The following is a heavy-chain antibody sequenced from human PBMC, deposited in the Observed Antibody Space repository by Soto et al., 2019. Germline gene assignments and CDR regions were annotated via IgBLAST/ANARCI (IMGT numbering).Heavy chain of an antibody. D-gene: IGHD2-2*01. J-gene: IGHJ4*02. V-gene: IGHV1-18*01. Sequence: QVQLVQSGVEVKKPGASVKVSCQASGYTFTNYGITWLRQAPGQGLEWMGWVSAYNRNTNYAQRFQDRVTMTTDTSTRTAYMELRNLKSDDTAIYFCARERQYEPLLYWGQGTLATVSS. CDR2: VSAYNRNT. CDR1: GYTFTNYG. CDR3: ARERQYEPLLY.